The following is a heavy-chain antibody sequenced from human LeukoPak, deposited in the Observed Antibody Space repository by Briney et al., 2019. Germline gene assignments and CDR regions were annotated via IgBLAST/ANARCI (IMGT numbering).Heavy chain of an antibody. CDR1: GFTFSSYA. D-gene: IGHD3-3*01. Sequence: GGSLRLSCAASGFTFSSYAMSWVRQAPGKGLEWVSAISGSGGSTYYADSVKGRFTISRDNSKNTLYLQMNSLRAEDAAVYYCAKGREFWSGYFDYWGQGTLVTVSS. CDR2: ISGSGGST. V-gene: IGHV3-23*01. J-gene: IGHJ4*02. CDR3: AKGREFWSGYFDY.